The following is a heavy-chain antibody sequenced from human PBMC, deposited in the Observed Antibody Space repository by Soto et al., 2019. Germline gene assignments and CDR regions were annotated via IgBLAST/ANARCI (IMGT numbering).Heavy chain of an antibody. D-gene: IGHD3-3*01. J-gene: IGHJ4*02. CDR1: GFTFSNYA. CDR3: TRDFTIFGVVTPFDY. Sequence: GGSLRLSCAASGFTFSNYAMIWVRQAPGKGLEWVSHIYGGGHGTYYADSVKGRFTISRDNSRNILYLQMYSLKTEDTAVYYCTRDFTIFGVVTPFDYWGQGTLVTVSS. V-gene: IGHV3-23*01. CDR2: IYGGGHGT.